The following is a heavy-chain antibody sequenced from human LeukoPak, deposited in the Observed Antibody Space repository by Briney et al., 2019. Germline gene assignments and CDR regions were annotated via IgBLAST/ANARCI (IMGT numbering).Heavy chain of an antibody. J-gene: IGHJ5*02. CDR2: INQSGTT. D-gene: IGHD3-22*01. V-gene: IGHV4-34*01. CDR1: GGSFSGYY. Sequence: SETLSLTCAVYGGSFSGYYWSWICQPPGEGLEWIGEINQSGTTNYNPSLKSRATISVDTSKNQFSLKVSSVTAADTAVYYCARFENYYDGRRNGCWFDLWGQGTLVTVSS. CDR3: ARFENYYDGRRNGCWFDL.